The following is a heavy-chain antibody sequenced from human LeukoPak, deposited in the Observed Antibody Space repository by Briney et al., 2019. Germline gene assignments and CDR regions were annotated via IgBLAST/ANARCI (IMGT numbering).Heavy chain of an antibody. D-gene: IGHD6-13*01. CDR2: TRNRANSYTT. Sequence: PGGSLRLSCAASGFTFSAHYMDWVRQAPGKGLEWVGRTRNRANSYTTEYAASVKGRFTISRDDSKSSLYLQMNSLKTEDTSIYYCVRVYSSSWSGSYFDHWGQGTLVTVSS. J-gene: IGHJ4*02. CDR1: GFTFSAHY. CDR3: VRVYSSSWSGSYFDH. V-gene: IGHV3-72*01.